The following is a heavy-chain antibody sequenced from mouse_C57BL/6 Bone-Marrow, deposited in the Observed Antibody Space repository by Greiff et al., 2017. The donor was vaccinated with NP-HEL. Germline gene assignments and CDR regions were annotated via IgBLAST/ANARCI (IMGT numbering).Heavy chain of an antibody. CDR2: IYPGNSDT. CDR3: TRRPPLRYYFDY. J-gene: IGHJ2*01. D-gene: IGHD1-1*01. CDR1: GYTFTSYW. V-gene: IGHV1-5*01. Sequence: VQLQQSGTVLARPGASVKMSCKTSGYTFTSYWMHWVKQRPGQGLEWIGAIYPGNSDTSYNQKFKGKAKLTAVTSASTAYMELSSLTNEDSAVYCCTRRPPLRYYFDYWGQGTTLTVSS.